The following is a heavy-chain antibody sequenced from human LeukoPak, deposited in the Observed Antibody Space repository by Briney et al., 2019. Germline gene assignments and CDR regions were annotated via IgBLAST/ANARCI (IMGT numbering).Heavy chain of an antibody. J-gene: IGHJ6*02. CDR1: GGSFSGYY. Sequence: PSETLSLTCAVYGGSFSGYYWSWIRQPPGKGLEWIGEINHSGSTNYNPSLKSRVTISVDTSKNQFSLKLSSVTAADTAVYYCASGLWFGELLAPYGMDVWGQGTTVTVSS. CDR2: INHSGST. CDR3: ASGLWFGELLAPYGMDV. V-gene: IGHV4-34*01. D-gene: IGHD3-10*01.